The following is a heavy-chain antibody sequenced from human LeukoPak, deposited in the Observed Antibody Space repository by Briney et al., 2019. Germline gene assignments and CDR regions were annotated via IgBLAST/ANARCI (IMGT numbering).Heavy chain of an antibody. V-gene: IGHV4-39*01. J-gene: IGHJ4*02. CDR1: GSSFSSSSYY. CDR2: IYYSGST. CDR3: ARHSYYYDSSGYYLDY. Sequence: PSETLSLTCTVAGSSFSSSSYYWGWIRQPPGKGLEWIGSIYYSGSTYYNPSLKSRVTISVDTSKNQFSLKLSSMTAADTAVYYCARHSYYYDSSGYYLDYWGQGTLVTVSS. D-gene: IGHD3-22*01.